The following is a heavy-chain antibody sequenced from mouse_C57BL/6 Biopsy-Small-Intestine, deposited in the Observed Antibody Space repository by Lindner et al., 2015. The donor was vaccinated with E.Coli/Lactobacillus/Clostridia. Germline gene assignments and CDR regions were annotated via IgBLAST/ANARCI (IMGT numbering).Heavy chain of an antibody. CDR2: ISSGSSTI. D-gene: IGHD1-1*01. CDR3: AREGDYYGSSWYFDV. CDR1: GFTFSDYG. V-gene: IGHV5-17*01. Sequence: VQLQESGGGLVKPGGSLKLSCAASGFTFSDYGMHWVRQAPEKGLEWVVYISSGSSTIYYADTVKGRFTISRDNAKNTLFLQMTSLRSEDTAMYYCAREGDYYGSSWYFDVWGTGTTVTVSS. J-gene: IGHJ1*03.